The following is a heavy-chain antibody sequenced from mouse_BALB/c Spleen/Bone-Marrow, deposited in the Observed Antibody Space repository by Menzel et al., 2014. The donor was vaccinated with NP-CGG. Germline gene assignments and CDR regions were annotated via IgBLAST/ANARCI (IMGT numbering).Heavy chain of an antibody. CDR2: INPSNGGT. J-gene: IGHJ3*01. V-gene: IGHV1S81*02. CDR3: TREGDSPFAY. Sequence: VQLQQSGAELVKPGASVMLSCKASGYTFTSYYMYWVKQMPGQGLEWIGEINPSNGGTNFNEKFMSKATLPVDKSSSTAYMQLSSLTSEDSAVYYSTREGDSPFAYWGHGTLVTISA. D-gene: IGHD2-13*01. CDR1: GYTFTSYY.